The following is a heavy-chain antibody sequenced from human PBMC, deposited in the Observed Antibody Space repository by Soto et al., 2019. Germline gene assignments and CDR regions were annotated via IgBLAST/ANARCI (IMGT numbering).Heavy chain of an antibody. Sequence: QVQLQESGPGLVKPSQTLSLTCTVSGGSISSGDYYWSWIRQPPGKGLEWIGYIYYSGSTYYNPSLKSRVTISVATSKNQFSLKLSSVTAADTAVYYCARVAGTFYWYFDLWGRGTLVTVSS. J-gene: IGHJ2*01. CDR1: GGSISSGDYY. D-gene: IGHD3-10*01. V-gene: IGHV4-30-4*01. CDR3: ARVAGTFYWYFDL. CDR2: IYYSGST.